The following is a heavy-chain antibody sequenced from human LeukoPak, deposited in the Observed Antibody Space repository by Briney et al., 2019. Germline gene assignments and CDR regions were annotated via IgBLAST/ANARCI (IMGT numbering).Heavy chain of an antibody. J-gene: IGHJ3*02. CDR2: ISSSGSTI. V-gene: IGHV3-48*03. CDR1: GFTFSSYE. Sequence: GGSLRLSCAASGFTFSSYEMNWVRQAPGKGLEWVSYISSSGSTIYYADSVKGRFTISRDNAKNSLYLQMNSLRAEDTAVYYCAREKTVVTHDAFDIWGQGTMVTVSS. D-gene: IGHD4-23*01. CDR3: AREKTVVTHDAFDI.